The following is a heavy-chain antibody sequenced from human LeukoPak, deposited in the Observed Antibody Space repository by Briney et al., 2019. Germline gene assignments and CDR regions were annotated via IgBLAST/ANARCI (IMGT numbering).Heavy chain of an antibody. CDR3: AIGWID. CDR2: TSSSDAGT. V-gene: IGHV3-23*01. CDR1: GFPLSSYA. J-gene: IGHJ4*02. D-gene: IGHD2-15*01. Sequence: GGSLRLSCAAFGFPLSSYAMSWVRQAPGKGLEWVSATSSSDAGTYHADSVRGRFTISRDNSKNTLYLQMNSLKTEDTAVYYCAIGWIDWGQGTLVTVSS.